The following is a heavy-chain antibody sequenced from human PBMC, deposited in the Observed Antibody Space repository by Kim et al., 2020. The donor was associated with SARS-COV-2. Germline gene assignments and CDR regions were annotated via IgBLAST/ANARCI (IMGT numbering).Heavy chain of an antibody. J-gene: IGHJ6*02. CDR3: LRAADSDFDLVQGVQLTLGYDYGMAV. D-gene: IGHD3-10*01. V-gene: IGHV3-74*01. CDR1: GFTLETYW. CDR2: INGDESRI. Sequence: GGSLRLSCAASGFTLETYWMHWVRQAAGKGLVLVSRINGDESRIDYADAVKGRFTISRDNAKNTVYMQINSMRPEDKAVYYCLRAADSDFDLVQGVQLTLGYDYGMAVWSQGPTVAVS.